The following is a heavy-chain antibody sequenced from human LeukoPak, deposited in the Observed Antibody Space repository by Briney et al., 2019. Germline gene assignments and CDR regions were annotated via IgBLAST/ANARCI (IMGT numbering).Heavy chain of an antibody. V-gene: IGHV3-7*03. J-gene: IGHJ6*02. CDR3: ARDNITMVRGVIITDYYYYGMDV. Sequence: GGSLRLSCAASGFTFSSYWMSWVRQAPGKGLEWVANIKQDGSEEYYVDSVKGRFTISRDNAKNSLYLQMNSLRAEDTAVYYCARDNITMVRGVIITDYYYYGMDVWGQGTTVTVSS. CDR2: IKQDGSEE. D-gene: IGHD3-10*01. CDR1: GFTFSSYW.